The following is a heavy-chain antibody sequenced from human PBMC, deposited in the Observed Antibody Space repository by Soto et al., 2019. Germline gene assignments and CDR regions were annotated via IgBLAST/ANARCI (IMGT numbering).Heavy chain of an antibody. CDR1: GYTFTSYG. D-gene: IGHD3-10*01. CDR3: ARAITMVRGVPRFLDY. V-gene: IGHV1-18*01. J-gene: IGHJ4*02. CDR2: IDPYNDNT. Sequence: GASVKVSCKASGYTFTSYGLSWVRQAPGRGLEWMGWIDPYNDNTNYAQKLQGRVTMTTDTSTSTAYMELRSLRSDDTAVYYCARAITMVRGVPRFLDYWGQGTLVTVSS.